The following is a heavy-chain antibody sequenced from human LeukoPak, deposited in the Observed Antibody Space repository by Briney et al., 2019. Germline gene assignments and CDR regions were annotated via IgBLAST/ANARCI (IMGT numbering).Heavy chain of an antibody. D-gene: IGHD3-10*01. CDR3: AKDIGDMVRGNAFDI. V-gene: IGHV3-9*01. Sequence: PGGSLRLSCAASGFTFYDYAMHWVRQAPGKGLEWVSGISWNSGSIGYAYSVKGRFTTSRDNAKNSLYLRMNSLRAEDTALYYCAKDIGDMVRGNAFDIWGQGTMVTVSS. CDR2: ISWNSGSI. J-gene: IGHJ3*02. CDR1: GFTFYDYA.